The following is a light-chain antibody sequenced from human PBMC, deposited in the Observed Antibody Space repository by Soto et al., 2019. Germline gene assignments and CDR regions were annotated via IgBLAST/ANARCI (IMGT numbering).Light chain of an antibody. J-gene: IGKJ1*01. CDR2: DTS. CDR3: HQYGSFPRT. CDR1: QSLSNNY. Sequence: EIGFTQTLGTLSLTPGEKITLASRASQSLSNNYLAWYQQTPGQAPRLLIYDTSSRATGIPDRISGSGSGTDFPITIRRLAHEDFAMYYRHQYGSFPRTFGQGTKVDIK. V-gene: IGKV3-20*01.